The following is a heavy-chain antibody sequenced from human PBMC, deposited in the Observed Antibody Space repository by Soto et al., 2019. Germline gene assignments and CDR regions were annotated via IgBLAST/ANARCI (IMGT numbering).Heavy chain of an antibody. CDR1: GFTISNSW. CDR2: MKSKTDGGTK. J-gene: IGHJ4*01. Sequence: PGGSLTLSCAASGFTISNSWKNWVRKAPRKGQEWVGLMKSKTDGGTKDFATPEKRIFATSRDDTKNMSQMQMNSLKTDDTAYYYCTSDSYINIIVVRFAYGGHGTLVTV. D-gene: IGHD3-22*01. V-gene: IGHV3-15*07. CDR3: TSDSYINIIVVRFAY.